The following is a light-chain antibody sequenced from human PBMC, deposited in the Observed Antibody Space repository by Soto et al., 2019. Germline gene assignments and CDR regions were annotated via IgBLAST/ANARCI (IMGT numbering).Light chain of an antibody. CDR2: GVT. J-gene: IGLJ1*01. CDR1: SSDIGAYDY. V-gene: IGLV2-14*03. Sequence: QSALTQPASVSGSPGQSITISCTGTSSDIGAYDYVSWYQHHPGKAPKLMIYGVTNRPSGVSYRFSGSKSANTASLTISGLQAEDEADYYCTSYATSGAYVFGTGTKLTVL. CDR3: TSYATSGAYV.